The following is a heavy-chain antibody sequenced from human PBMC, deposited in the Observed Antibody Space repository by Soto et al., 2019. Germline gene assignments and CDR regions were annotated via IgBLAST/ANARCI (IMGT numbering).Heavy chain of an antibody. J-gene: IGHJ4*02. CDR1: RFTFSSYS. CDR3: GKKVNSGSGSQYFDY. V-gene: IGHV3-23*01. Sequence: GGSLRPSCAAYRFTFSSYSMSCVSHAPGKGLGWVSCFSTGGAGGTTYYADSVTGRFTISRDTSKNTRFLQMNRLTAEDTTIYCGGKKVNSGSGSQYFDYWGQGTLVTV. CDR2: FSTGGAGGTT. D-gene: IGHD3-10*01.